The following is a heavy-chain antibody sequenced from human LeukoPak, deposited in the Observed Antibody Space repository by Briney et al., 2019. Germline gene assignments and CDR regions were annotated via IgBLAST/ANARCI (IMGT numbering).Heavy chain of an antibody. CDR1: GFTFSTYG. J-gene: IGHJ4*02. CDR2: ISGSGGST. D-gene: IGHD2-15*01. Sequence: GGSLRLSCAASGFTFSTYGMSWVRQAPGKGLEWVSAISGSGGSTYYADSVKGRFTISRDNSKNTLYLQMNSLRAEDTAVYYCAKDLVCSGGSCYVGGFDYWGQGTLVTVSS. CDR3: AKDLVCSGGSCYVGGFDY. V-gene: IGHV3-23*01.